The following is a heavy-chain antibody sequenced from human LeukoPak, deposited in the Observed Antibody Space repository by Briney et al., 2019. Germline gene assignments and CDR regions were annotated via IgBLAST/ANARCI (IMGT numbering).Heavy chain of an antibody. D-gene: IGHD6-19*01. V-gene: IGHV1-8*01. J-gene: IGHJ5*02. CDR1: GYTFTSYG. CDR2: MNPNSGNT. CDR3: ARGRKAGHNWFDP. Sequence: ASVKVSFKASGYTFTSYGINWVRQATGQRLEWMGWMNPNSGNTGYAQKFQGRVTMTRNTSISTAYVELSSLRSEDTAVYYCARGRKAGHNWFDPWGQGTLVTVSS.